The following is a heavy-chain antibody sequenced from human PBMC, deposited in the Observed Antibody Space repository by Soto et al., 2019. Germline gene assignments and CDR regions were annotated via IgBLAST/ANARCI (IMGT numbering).Heavy chain of an antibody. CDR1: GFAFSDYY. CDR2: ISSSGSTI. D-gene: IGHD3-22*01. CDR3: ARDPYYYHSSGSYFDY. J-gene: IGHJ4*02. Sequence: GGSLSLSCAASGFAFSDYYMSWIRQAPGKGLEWVSYISSSGSTIYYADSVKGRFTISRDNAKNSLYLQMNSLRAEDTAVYYCARDPYYYHSSGSYFDYWGQGTLVTVSS. V-gene: IGHV3-11*01.